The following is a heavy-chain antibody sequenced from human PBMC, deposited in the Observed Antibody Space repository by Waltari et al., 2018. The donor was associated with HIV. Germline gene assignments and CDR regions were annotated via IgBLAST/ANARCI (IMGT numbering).Heavy chain of an antibody. V-gene: IGHV4-61*02. J-gene: IGHJ5*02. CDR1: GGSISSGSYS. Sequence: QVQLQESGPGLVTPSQTLSLTCTVSGGSISSGSYSWSWIRQPAGKGLEWIGRVYTSGTTNYNPSLKRRVTISVDTSKNQISLKMRSVTAADTAVYYCARVSLAGWFDPWGQGTLVTVSS. CDR2: VYTSGTT. CDR3: ARVSLAGWFDP. D-gene: IGHD6-19*01.